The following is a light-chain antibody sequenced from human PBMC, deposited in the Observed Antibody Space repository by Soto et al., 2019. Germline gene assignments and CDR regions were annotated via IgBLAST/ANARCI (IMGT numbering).Light chain of an antibody. V-gene: IGKV3-20*01. CDR1: QSVSSSY. CDR2: GAS. Sequence: EIVLTQSPGTLYLSPGERATLSCRASQSVSSSYLAWYQQKPGQAPRLLIYGASSMATGIPDRFSGSGSGTDFTLPISRLEPEDLAVYYCHPYGSSPYTFGQGTQLAIQ. CDR3: HPYGSSPYT. J-gene: IGKJ2*01.